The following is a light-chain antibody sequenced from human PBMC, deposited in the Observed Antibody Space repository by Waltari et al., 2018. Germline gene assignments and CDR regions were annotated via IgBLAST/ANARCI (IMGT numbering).Light chain of an antibody. Sequence: SYVLTQAPSVSVAPGQTARITCGGHNPGPKSVPWYQQKPGQAPVMVVYDDSDRPSGIPERFSGSNSGNTATLTISRVEAGDEADYYCHVWDVNSDHYIFGSGTTVTVL. CDR3: HVWDVNSDHYI. V-gene: IGLV3-21*02. CDR2: DDS. CDR1: NPGPKS. J-gene: IGLJ1*01.